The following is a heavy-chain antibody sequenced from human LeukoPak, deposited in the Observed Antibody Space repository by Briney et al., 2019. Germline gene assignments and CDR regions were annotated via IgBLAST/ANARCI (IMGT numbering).Heavy chain of an antibody. CDR2: IYYSGTT. Sequence: SETMSLTCTVSGGSMSSYSWSWIRQPPGKGLEWIGYIYYSGTTNHHPSLKSRVTISVDTSKNQFSLKLSSGTAADTAVYYCASSGGDYFDYWGQGTLVTVSS. J-gene: IGHJ4*02. V-gene: IGHV4-59*12. CDR3: ASSGGDYFDY. CDR1: GGSMSSYS. D-gene: IGHD6-19*01.